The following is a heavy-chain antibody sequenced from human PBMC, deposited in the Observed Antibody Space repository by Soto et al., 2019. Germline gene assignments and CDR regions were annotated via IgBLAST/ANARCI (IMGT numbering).Heavy chain of an antibody. CDR2: ISAYNGNT. D-gene: IGHD3-22*01. CDR3: ARAYDSSGYYYYWYFDL. J-gene: IGHJ2*01. V-gene: IGHV1-18*04. Sequence: GASVKVSCKASGYTFTSYGISWVRQAPGQGLEWMGWISAYNGNTNYAQKLQGRVTMTTDTSTSTAYMELRSLRSDDTAVYYCARAYDSSGYYYYWYFDLWGRGTLVTVSS. CDR1: GYTFTSYG.